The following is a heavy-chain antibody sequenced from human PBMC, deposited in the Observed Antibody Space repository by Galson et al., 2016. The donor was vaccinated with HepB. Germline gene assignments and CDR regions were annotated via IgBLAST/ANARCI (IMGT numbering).Heavy chain of an antibody. CDR3: ARAGVGNPSAYLDS. D-gene: IGHD3-10*01. J-gene: IGHJ4*02. V-gene: IGHV3-7*01. Sequence: SLRLSCAASGFTFSWXXMSXXRQAXXKGLXXVAXXKGDGSDKXYVESVXGRFTISRDNAENSLYLQMNSLRADDTALYYCARAGVGNPSAYLDSWGQGPLVTVSS. CDR1: GFTFSWXX. CDR2: XKGDGSDK.